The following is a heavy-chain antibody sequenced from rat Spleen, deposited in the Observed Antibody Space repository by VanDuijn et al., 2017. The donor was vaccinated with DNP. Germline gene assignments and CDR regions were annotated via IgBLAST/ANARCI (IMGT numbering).Heavy chain of an antibody. D-gene: IGHD1-10*01. CDR1: GFTFSNYY. V-gene: IGHV5-25*01. J-gene: IGHJ4*01. CDR2: IAKTGDNT. CDR3: ARHEGITTTGVMDA. Sequence: EVQLVESGGGLVQPGRSLKLSCAASGFTFSNYYMAWVRQAPKKGLEWVASIAKTGDNTYYQESVKGRFTISRANAKSTLYLQMDSLRSEDTATYYCARHEGITTTGVMDAWGQGASVTVSS.